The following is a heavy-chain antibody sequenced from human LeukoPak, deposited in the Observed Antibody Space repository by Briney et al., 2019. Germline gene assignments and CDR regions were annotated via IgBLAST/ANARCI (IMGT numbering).Heavy chain of an antibody. V-gene: IGHV3-21*01. Sequence: GGSLRLSCAASGFTFSSYSMNWVRQAPGKGLEWVSSISSSSSYIYYADSVKGRFTISRDNVKNSLYLQMNSLRAEDTAVYYCARAFGGADQFDYWGQGTLVTVSS. CDR2: ISSSSSYI. CDR3: ARAFGGADQFDY. D-gene: IGHD3-10*01. J-gene: IGHJ4*02. CDR1: GFTFSSYS.